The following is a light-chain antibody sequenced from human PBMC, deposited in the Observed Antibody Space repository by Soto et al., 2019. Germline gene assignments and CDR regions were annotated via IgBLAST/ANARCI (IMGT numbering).Light chain of an antibody. CDR3: KSYAGSNTYV. CDR1: KNDIGVYDF. J-gene: IGLJ1*01. Sequence: QCALAQPPSRSGPPGQSVTISCTGTKNDIGVYDFVSWYQHHPGKAPRLIIYEVVQRPSGVPDRFSGSKPGNTASLTVSGLQAADEADYFCKSYAGSNTYVFGSGTKVTVL. CDR2: EVV. V-gene: IGLV2-8*01.